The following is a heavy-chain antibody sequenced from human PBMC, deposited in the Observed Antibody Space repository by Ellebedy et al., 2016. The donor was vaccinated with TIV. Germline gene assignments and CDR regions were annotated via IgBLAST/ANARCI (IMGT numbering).Heavy chain of an antibody. CDR1: GYTFTSYA. Sequence: AASVKVSCKAAGYTFTSYAINWVRQAAGQGLEWLGRMNPTSGFTDYPQNSQGRVTMTRNISINTAYMELSRLRPEDTAVYDWSRGGAKGETSFFDPWGQGTLVTVSS. J-gene: IGHJ5*02. V-gene: IGHV1-8*01. D-gene: IGHD2-2*01. CDR2: MNPTSGFT. CDR3: SRGGAKGETSFFDP.